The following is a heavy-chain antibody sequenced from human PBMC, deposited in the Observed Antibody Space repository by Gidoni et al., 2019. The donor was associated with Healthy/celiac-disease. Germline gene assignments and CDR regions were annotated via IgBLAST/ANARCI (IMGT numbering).Heavy chain of an antibody. CDR1: GFNFRDYA. V-gene: IGHV3-30*03. CDR2: VSHDAYET. D-gene: IGHD3-9*01. J-gene: IGHJ4*02. Sequence: QVHLLESGGGVVPPGKSLTLYCSVSGFNFRDYAMHWVRQAPGKGLGWVAVVSHDAYETKDADSVRARFTISRDNSKNTLYLQMNRLRLEDTAIYYCASTWYHETLTGIFDYWGQGALVTVSS. CDR3: ASTWYHETLTGIFDY.